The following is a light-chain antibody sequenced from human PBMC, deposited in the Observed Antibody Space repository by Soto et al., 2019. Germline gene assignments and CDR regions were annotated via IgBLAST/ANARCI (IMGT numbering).Light chain of an antibody. CDR2: DAS. Sequence: EIVLTQSPDTLSLSPGERATLSCRASQSVGISLAWHQQKPGQAPRLLIYDASNRATAIPARFSGSGSGTDFTLTISSLEPEDFAAYYCQQRSNWPPEVTFGPGTKVDIK. CDR1: QSVGIS. J-gene: IGKJ3*01. CDR3: QQRSNWPPEVT. V-gene: IGKV3-11*01.